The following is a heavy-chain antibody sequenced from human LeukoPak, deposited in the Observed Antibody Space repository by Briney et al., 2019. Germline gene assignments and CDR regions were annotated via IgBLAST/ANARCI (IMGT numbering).Heavy chain of an antibody. CDR1: AFTFSSYS. CDR3: AREDYVGVNFDY. J-gene: IGHJ4*02. V-gene: IGHV3-21*01. CDR2: ISSSRSYI. Sequence: PAGYLTLYCAASAFTFSSYSLDWLRQAPGNGLEGVSSISSSRSYIYYADSVKGVFTISRDNSKNSLYLLMNSLRVEDMAVYYCAREDYVGVNFDYWCQGTLVTVSS. D-gene: IGHD4-17*01.